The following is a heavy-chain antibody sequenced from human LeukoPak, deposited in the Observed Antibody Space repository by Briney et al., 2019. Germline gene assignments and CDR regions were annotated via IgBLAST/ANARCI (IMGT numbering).Heavy chain of an antibody. J-gene: IGHJ4*02. D-gene: IGHD1-26*01. CDR1: GFTFSSYA. V-gene: IGHV3-23*01. Sequence: GGSLRLSCAASGFTFSSYAMTWVRQAPGKGLEWVSSFSFNGESTYYADSAKGRFTISRDNSKNTLYLQMNSLRAEDTAVYYCAKDFRSYPSSDFDYWGQGTLVTVSS. CDR2: FSFNGEST. CDR3: AKDFRSYPSSDFDY.